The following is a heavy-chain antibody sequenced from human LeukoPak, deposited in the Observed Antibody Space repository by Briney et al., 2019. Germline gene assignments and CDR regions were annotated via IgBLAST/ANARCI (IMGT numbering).Heavy chain of an antibody. Sequence: PGGSLRLSCAASGFTVSANYMSWVRQAPGKGLEWVSVIYTDGSAYYADSVKCRFTISRDSSKNTLHLQMNSLRAEDAAVYYCARPFLGYCSGGGCYFGYWGQGNLVTVSS. D-gene: IGHD2-15*01. J-gene: IGHJ4*02. CDR3: ARPFLGYCSGGGCYFGY. CDR2: IYTDGSA. CDR1: GFTVSANY. V-gene: IGHV3-53*01.